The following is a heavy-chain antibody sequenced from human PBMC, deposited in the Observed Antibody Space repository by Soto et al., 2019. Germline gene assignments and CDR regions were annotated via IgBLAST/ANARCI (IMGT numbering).Heavy chain of an antibody. CDR3: AKPIVAAGYYGMDV. J-gene: IGHJ6*02. V-gene: IGHV3-23*01. Sequence: GGSLRLSCGASGFTFSKFAMSWVRQAPGQGLEWVSTISGSGHNTYSADSVKGRFTISRDNSKNTLYLQMNSLRAEDTAVYYCAKPIVAAGYYGMDVWGQGTTVTVSS. CDR1: GFTFSKFA. D-gene: IGHD6-13*01. CDR2: ISGSGHNT.